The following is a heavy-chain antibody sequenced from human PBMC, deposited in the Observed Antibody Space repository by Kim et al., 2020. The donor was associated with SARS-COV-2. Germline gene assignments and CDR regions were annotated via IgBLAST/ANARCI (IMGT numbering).Heavy chain of an antibody. CDR3: ARDNYGSGSPFDY. D-gene: IGHD3-10*01. Sequence: YSHSLKSRVTISVDTSKDQFSLKLSSVTAADTAVYYCARDNYGSGSPFDYWGQGTLVTVS. J-gene: IGHJ4*02. V-gene: IGHV4-59*01.